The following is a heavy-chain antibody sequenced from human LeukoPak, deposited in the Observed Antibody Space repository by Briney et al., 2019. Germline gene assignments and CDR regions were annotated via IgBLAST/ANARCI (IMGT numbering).Heavy chain of an antibody. CDR1: GFTFSDYE. J-gene: IGHJ4*02. D-gene: IGHD2-15*01. Sequence: PGGSLRLSCAASGFTFSDYEMNWVRQAPGKGLEWVSCISISSNYIYYPDSVKGRFTISRDNAKNSLYLQMNSLRAEDTAVYYCARDGGGGLDYWGQGTLVAVSS. CDR2: ISISSNYI. V-gene: IGHV3-21*01. CDR3: ARDGGGGLDY.